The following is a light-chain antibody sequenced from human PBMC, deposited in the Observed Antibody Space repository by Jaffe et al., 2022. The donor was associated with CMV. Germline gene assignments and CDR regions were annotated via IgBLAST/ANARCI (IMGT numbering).Light chain of an antibody. CDR2: DVN. V-gene: IGLV2-23*02. J-gene: IGLJ1*01. CDR1: SSDVGAYNL. CDR3: CSYAGSDTLGV. Sequence: QSALPQPASVSGSPGQSITISCTGTSSDVGAYNLVSWYQHHPGKAPKLITFDVNKRPSGVSNRFSGSKSGNTASLTITGLQAEDEADYYCCSYAGSDTLGVFGTGTKVTVL.